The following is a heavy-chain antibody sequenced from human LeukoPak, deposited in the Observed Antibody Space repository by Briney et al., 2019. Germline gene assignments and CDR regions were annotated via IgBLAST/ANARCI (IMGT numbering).Heavy chain of an antibody. CDR3: AKSRYSGSHAGTGY. CDR2: ISYDGSNK. CDR1: GFTFSSYA. Sequence: PGGSLRLSCAASGFTFSSYAMHWVRQAPGKGLEWVAVISYDGSNKYYADSVKGRFTISRDNSKNTLYLQMNSLRAEDTAVYYCAKSRYSGSHAGTGYWGQGTLVTVSS. V-gene: IGHV3-30*04. D-gene: IGHD6-13*01. J-gene: IGHJ4*02.